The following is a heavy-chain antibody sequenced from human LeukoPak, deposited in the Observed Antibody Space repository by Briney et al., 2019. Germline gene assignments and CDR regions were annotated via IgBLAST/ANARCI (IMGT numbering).Heavy chain of an antibody. D-gene: IGHD1-26*01. CDR2: IIPIFGTA. Sequence: WASVKVSCKASGGTFSSYAISWVRQAPGQGLEWMGGIIPIFGTANYAQKFQGRVTITADESTSTAYMELSSLRSEDTAVYYCARGLVGATNYYYYMDVWGKGTTVTISS. J-gene: IGHJ6*03. V-gene: IGHV1-69*13. CDR3: ARGLVGATNYYYYMDV. CDR1: GGTFSSYA.